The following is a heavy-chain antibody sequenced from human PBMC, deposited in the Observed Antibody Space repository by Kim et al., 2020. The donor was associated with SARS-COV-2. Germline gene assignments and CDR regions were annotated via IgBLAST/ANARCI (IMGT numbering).Heavy chain of an antibody. Sequence: NDAQKLRGRVTMTTDTSTSTADMELRGLRSDDTAVYYCARDPYDSSGLDYWGQGTLVTVSS. D-gene: IGHD3-22*01. J-gene: IGHJ4*02. V-gene: IGHV1-18*01. CDR3: ARDPYDSSGLDY.